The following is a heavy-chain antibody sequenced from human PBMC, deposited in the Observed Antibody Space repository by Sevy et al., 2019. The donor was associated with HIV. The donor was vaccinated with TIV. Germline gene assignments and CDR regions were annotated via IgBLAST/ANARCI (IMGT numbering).Heavy chain of an antibody. J-gene: IGHJ5*02. V-gene: IGHV4-61*01. CDR1: GGSVSSGSYY. Sequence: SETLSLTCTVSGGSVSSGSYYWSWIRQPPGKGLEWIGYIYYSGSTNYNPSLKSRVTISVDTSKNQFSLKLSSVTAADTAVYYCARDNPHYYGSGSYYRWSDPWGQGTLVTVSS. CDR3: ARDNPHYYGSGSYYRWSDP. CDR2: IYYSGST. D-gene: IGHD3-10*01.